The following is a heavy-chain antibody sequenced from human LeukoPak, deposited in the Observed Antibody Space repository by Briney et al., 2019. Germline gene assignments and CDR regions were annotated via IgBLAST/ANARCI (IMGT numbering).Heavy chain of an antibody. CDR2: IRYDGSNK. V-gene: IGHV3-30*02. CDR3: AKDQGYYADLHAFDI. D-gene: IGHD3-10*01. CDR1: GFTFSSYG. Sequence: GGSLRLSCAASGFTFSSYGMHWVRQAPGKGLEWVAFIRYDGSNKYYADSVKGRFTISRDNSKNTLYLQMNSLRAEDTAVYYCAKDQGYYADLHAFDIWGQGTMVTVSS. J-gene: IGHJ3*02.